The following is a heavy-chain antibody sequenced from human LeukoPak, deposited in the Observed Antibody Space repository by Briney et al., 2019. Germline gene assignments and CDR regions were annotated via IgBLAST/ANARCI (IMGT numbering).Heavy chain of an antibody. J-gene: IGHJ4*02. D-gene: IGHD3-3*01. CDR1: GYTFTRYD. Sequence: ASVKVSCKASGYTFTRYDINWVGQAPGQGVEGMGWMNPKRGNTEYAQKFQGRVNITRNTSKRTAYMEVSRLRSEDSALYSCARGSSIRYYDFWSGYFGDYYFDYWGQGTLVTVSS. CDR3: ARGSSIRYYDFWSGYFGDYYFDY. CDR2: MNPKRGNT. V-gene: IGHV1-8*03.